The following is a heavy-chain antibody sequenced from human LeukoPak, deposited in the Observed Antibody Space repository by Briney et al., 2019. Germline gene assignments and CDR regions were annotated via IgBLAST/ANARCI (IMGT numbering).Heavy chain of an antibody. J-gene: IGHJ4*02. CDR1: GGTFSSYA. D-gene: IGHD5-12*01. CDR3: ARADSTVDXXATIXD. V-gene: IGHV1-69*05. Sequence: GASVKVSCKASGGTFSSYAIRWVRQAPGQGLEWMGGIIPIFGTANYAQKFQGRVTITTDESTSTAYMELSSLRSEDTAVYYCARADSTVDXXATIXDWGQGTLVTVXX. CDR2: IIPIFGTA.